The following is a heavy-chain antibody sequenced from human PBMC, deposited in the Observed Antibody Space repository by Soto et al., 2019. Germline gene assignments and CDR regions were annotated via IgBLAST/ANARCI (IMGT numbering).Heavy chain of an antibody. Sequence: PGGSLRLSCAASGFTFSGYWMHWVRQAPGKGLVWVSRLNSDGSSGYYGDSMKGRFTISRDNAKDTLYLQMNSLRDEDTAVYYCARGLKNYYGMDVWGQGTTVTVSS. D-gene: IGHD3-16*01. V-gene: IGHV3-74*01. J-gene: IGHJ6*02. CDR2: LNSDGSSG. CDR1: GFTFSGYW. CDR3: ARGLKNYYGMDV.